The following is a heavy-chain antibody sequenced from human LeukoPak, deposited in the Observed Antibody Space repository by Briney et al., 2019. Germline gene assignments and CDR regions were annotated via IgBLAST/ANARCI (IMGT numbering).Heavy chain of an antibody. CDR1: GFRFSSYW. V-gene: IGHV3-7*01. CDR3: AELGITMIGGV. CDR2: IKQDASEK. D-gene: IGHD3-10*02. Sequence: QPGGSLRLSCAASGFRFSSYWMTWVRQAPGKGLEWVANIKQDASEKYYVDSVRGRFTISRDNAKNSLYLQMNNLRAEDTAVYYCAELGITMIGGVWGKGTTVTISS. J-gene: IGHJ6*04.